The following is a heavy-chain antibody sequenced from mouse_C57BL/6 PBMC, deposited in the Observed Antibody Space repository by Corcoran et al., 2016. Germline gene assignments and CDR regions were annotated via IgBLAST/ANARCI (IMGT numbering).Heavy chain of an antibody. V-gene: IGHV1-26*01. CDR1: GYTFTDYY. D-gene: IGHD1-1*02. Sequence: EVQLQQSGPELVKPGASVKISCKASGYTFTDYYMNWVKQSHGKSLEWIGDINPNNGGTSYNQKFKGKATLTVDKSSSTAYMELRSLTSEDSAVYYCARWWDHWGQGTTLTVSS. CDR2: INPNNGGT. J-gene: IGHJ2*01. CDR3: ARWWDH.